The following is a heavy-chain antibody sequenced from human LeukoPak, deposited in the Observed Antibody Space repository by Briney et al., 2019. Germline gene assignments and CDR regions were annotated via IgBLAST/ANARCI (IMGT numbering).Heavy chain of an antibody. V-gene: IGHV3-7*03. D-gene: IGHD6-6*01. CDR1: RFTFSNYW. Sequence: GSLRLSCAASRFTFSNYWMSWVRQAPGKGLEWVANINEDGSGKYYVDSVRGRFTISRDNGKNSLYLQMNSLRAEDAAVYYCAREIAADRGFDSWGQGTLVTVSS. CDR3: AREIAADRGFDS. J-gene: IGHJ4*02. CDR2: INEDGSGK.